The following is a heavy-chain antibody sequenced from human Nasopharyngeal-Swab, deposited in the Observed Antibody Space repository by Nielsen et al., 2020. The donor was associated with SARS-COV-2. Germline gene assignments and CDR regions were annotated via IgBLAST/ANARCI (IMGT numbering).Heavy chain of an antibody. V-gene: IGHV1-46*01. CDR1: GYTFTNYY. D-gene: IGHD2-8*01. CDR3: AREGGAHCTNGVCFPTYYVDV. Sequence: ASVKVSYKASGYTFTNYYMHWVRQAPGQGLEWLGIINPGAGSTTYAQKFQGRVTMTRDTSTSAVYMELSSLSSEDTAVYYCAREGGAHCTNGVCFPTYYVDVWGIGTTVTVSS. CDR2: INPGAGST. J-gene: IGHJ6*03.